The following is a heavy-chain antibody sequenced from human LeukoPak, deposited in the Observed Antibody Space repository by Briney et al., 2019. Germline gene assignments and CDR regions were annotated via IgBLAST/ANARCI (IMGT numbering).Heavy chain of an antibody. Sequence: ASETLSLTCTVSGGSISSSSYYWGWIRQPPGKGLEWIGSIYYSGSTYYNPSLKSRVTISVDTSKNQFSLKLSSVTAADTAVYYCARLVAVVAATRLIWVDPWGQGTLVTVSS. CDR3: ARLVAVVAATRLIWVDP. J-gene: IGHJ5*02. D-gene: IGHD2-15*01. CDR1: GGSISSSSYY. CDR2: IYYSGST. V-gene: IGHV4-39*01.